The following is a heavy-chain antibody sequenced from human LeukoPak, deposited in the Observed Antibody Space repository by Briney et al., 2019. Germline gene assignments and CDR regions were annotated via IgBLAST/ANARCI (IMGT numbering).Heavy chain of an antibody. J-gene: IGHJ6*03. V-gene: IGHV3-66*01. CDR3: ASNWDYPPYYYYMDV. CDR2: IYGGGST. D-gene: IGHD1-7*01. CDR1: GFSVSGNY. Sequence: GGSLRLSCAGTGFSVSGNYMAWVRQAPGKGLEWVSTIYGGGSTYYADSVKGRFTISRDNAKNSLYLQMNSLRAEDTAVYYCASNWDYPPYYYYMDVWGKGTTVTVSS.